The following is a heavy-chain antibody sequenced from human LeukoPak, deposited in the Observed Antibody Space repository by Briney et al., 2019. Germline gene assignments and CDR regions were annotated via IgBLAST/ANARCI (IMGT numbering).Heavy chain of an antibody. D-gene: IGHD2-2*01. CDR3: ARARYCSSTSCFLDY. J-gene: IGHJ4*02. CDR1: GFTFDSYA. V-gene: IGHV3-23*01. Sequence: PGGSLRLSCAASGFTFDSYAMSWVRQAPGKGLEWVSTISGSGDSTYYADSVKGRFTISRDNSKNTLYLQMNSLTAEDTALHYCARARYCSSTSCFLDYWGQGTLVTVSS. CDR2: ISGSGDST.